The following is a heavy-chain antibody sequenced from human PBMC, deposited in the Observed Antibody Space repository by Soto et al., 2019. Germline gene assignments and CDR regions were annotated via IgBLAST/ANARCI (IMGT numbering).Heavy chain of an antibody. J-gene: IGHJ2*01. CDR2: IKPDGSEK. V-gene: IGHV3-7*01. Sequence: EVQLVESGGGLVQPGGSLRLSCAASGFTFGPYWMTWVRQAPGKGLEWVAKIKPDGSEKYYVESVKGRFTISRDNTKTSLYLQMNSLRDEDTAVYYCARPYTVAGSSYWCFDLWGRGTLVTVSS. CDR1: GFTFGPYW. D-gene: IGHD3-16*01. CDR3: ARPYTVAGSSYWCFDL.